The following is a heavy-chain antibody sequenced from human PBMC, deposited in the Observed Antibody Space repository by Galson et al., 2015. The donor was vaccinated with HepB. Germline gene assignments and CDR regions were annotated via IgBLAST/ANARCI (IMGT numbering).Heavy chain of an antibody. Sequence: SLRLSCAASGFTFSSYAMSWVRQAPGKGLEWVSAISGSGGSTYYADSVKGRFTISRDNSKNTLYLQMNSLRAEDTAVYYCARDEVVVAANFDYWGQGTLVTVSS. CDR3: ARDEVVVAANFDY. V-gene: IGHV3-23*01. CDR2: ISGSGGST. J-gene: IGHJ4*02. D-gene: IGHD2-15*01. CDR1: GFTFSSYA.